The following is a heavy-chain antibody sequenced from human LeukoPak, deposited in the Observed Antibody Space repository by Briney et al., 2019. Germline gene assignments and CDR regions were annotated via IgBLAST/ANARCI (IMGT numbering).Heavy chain of an antibody. CDR3: ARDLRLGLTVAVAFDY. Sequence: SQTLSLTCAISGDSVSSNSAAWNWIRQSPSRGLGWLGRTYYRSKWYNDYAVSVKSRITINPDTSKNQFSLQLNSVTPEDTAVYYCARDLRLGLTVAVAFDYWGQGTLVTVSS. CDR1: GDSVSSNSAA. D-gene: IGHD6-19*01. V-gene: IGHV6-1*01. J-gene: IGHJ4*02. CDR2: TYYRSKWYN.